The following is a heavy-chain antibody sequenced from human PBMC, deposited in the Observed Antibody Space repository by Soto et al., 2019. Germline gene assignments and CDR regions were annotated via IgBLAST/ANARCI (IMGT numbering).Heavy chain of an antibody. CDR1: GYTFTSHY. D-gene: IGHD6-19*01. CDR3: ARDFAVAVAAHVVWFDP. V-gene: IGHV1-46*01. CDR2: INPSGGST. Sequence: QVQLVQSGAEVKKPGASVKVSCKSSGYTFTSHYMHWVRQAPGQGLEWMGIINPSGGSTSYAQKFRGRVTMTRDTSTRTVYMALSSLRSEDTAVYYCARDFAVAVAAHVVWFDPWGQGTLVTVSS. J-gene: IGHJ5*02.